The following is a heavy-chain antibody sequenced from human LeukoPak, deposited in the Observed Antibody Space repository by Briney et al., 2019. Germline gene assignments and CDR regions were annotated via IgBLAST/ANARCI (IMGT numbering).Heavy chain of an antibody. CDR1: GFTFTSFA. Sequence: GGSLRLSCSVSGFTFTSFAMSWVRQAPGRGLEWVAIINAGGDTTYYADSVKGRFIISRDNSKNTLSVQMNRLRAEGTAVYYCARGSSGWDPFDYWGQGTLVTVSS. J-gene: IGHJ4*02. V-gene: IGHV3-23*01. D-gene: IGHD6-19*01. CDR2: INAGGDTT. CDR3: ARGSSGWDPFDY.